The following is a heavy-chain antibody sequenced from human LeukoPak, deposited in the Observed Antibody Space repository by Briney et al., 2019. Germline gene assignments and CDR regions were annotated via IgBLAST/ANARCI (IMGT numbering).Heavy chain of an antibody. CDR3: ARAPLGELLGHTYYYYGMDV. CDR2: INHSGST. J-gene: IGHJ6*02. V-gene: IGHV4-34*01. CDR1: GGSFSVYY. Sequence: SETLSLTCAVYGGSFSVYYWSWIRQPPGKGLEGIGEINHSGSTNYNTSLKSRVTISVDTSKNQFSLKLSSVTAADTAVYYCARAPLGELLGHTYYYYGMDVWGQGTTVTVSS. D-gene: IGHD3-10*01.